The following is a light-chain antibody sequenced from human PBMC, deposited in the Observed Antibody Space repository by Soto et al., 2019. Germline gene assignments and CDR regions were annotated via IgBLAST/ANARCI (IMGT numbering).Light chain of an antibody. V-gene: IGKV3-15*01. CDR1: QSVSSN. CDR2: GAS. Sequence: EIVMTQSPGTLSVSPGERATLSCRASQSVSSNLAWYQQKTGQAPRLLIYGASTRATGIPARFSDSGSGTEFTLTISSLQSEDSAVYYCQQYNYWPPKITFGQGTRLEIK. CDR3: QQYNYWPPKIT. J-gene: IGKJ5*01.